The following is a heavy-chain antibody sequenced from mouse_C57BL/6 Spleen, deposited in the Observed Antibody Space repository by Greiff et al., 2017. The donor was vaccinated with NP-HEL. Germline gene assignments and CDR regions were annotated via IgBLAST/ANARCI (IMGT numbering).Heavy chain of an antibody. D-gene: IGHD1-1*01. Sequence: DVKLVESGGGLVKPGGSLKLSCAASGFTFSDYGMHWVRQAPEKGLEWVAYISSGSSTIYYADTVKGRFTISRDNAKNTLFLQMTSLRSEDTAMYYGAYGSSPYWYFDVWGTGTTVTVSS. J-gene: IGHJ1*03. CDR2: ISSGSSTI. CDR3: AYGSSPYWYFDV. V-gene: IGHV5-17*01. CDR1: GFTFSDYG.